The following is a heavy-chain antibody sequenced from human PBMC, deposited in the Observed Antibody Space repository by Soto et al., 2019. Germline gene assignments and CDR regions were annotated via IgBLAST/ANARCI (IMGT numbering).Heavy chain of an antibody. V-gene: IGHV4-39*01. J-gene: IGHJ4*02. Sequence: SETLSLTCSVSGGSFSNTIYYWAWVRQPPGKGLEWIGSIYYNGNAFYNPSLKSRVTISVDSSKSQFSLKVTSVTAADTAVYYCARHMRAVASPLGYWGQGALVTSP. CDR1: GGSFSNTIYY. D-gene: IGHD6-19*01. CDR2: IYYNGNA. CDR3: ARHMRAVASPLGY.